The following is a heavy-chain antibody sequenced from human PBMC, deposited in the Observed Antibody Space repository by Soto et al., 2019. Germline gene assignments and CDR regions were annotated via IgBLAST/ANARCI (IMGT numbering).Heavy chain of an antibody. J-gene: IGHJ5*02. Sequence: KESGPTLVKPTQTLTLTCSFSGFSLTTYGVGVGWVRQPPGKGLEWIGSIYYSGSTYYNPSLKSRVTISVDTSKNQFSLKLSSVTAADTAVYYCATADLLSYIVVDPWAPKLNWFDPWGQGTLVTVSS. CDR3: ATADLLSYIVVDPWAPKLNWFDP. CDR2: IYYSGST. CDR1: GFSLTTYGVG. V-gene: IGHV4-39*01. D-gene: IGHD2-2*01.